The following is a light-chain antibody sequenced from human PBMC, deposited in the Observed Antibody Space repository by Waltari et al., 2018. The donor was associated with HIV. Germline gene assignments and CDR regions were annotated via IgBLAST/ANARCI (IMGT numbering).Light chain of an antibody. CDR1: QSIKRN. V-gene: IGKV1-39*01. Sequence: DIQMTQSPSSLSASLRDSVTITCRASQSIKRNLNWFQQKSGKAPNILIYATATLQNGVPSRFSGSGSETNFTLTITRLQPEDFATYYCQQSYATPRSFGQGTKL. J-gene: IGKJ2*03. CDR3: QQSYATPRS. CDR2: ATA.